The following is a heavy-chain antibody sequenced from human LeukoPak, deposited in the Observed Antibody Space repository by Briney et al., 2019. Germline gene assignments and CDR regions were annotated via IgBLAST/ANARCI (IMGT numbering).Heavy chain of an antibody. D-gene: IGHD2-15*01. J-gene: IGHJ4*02. V-gene: IGHV4-61*01. CDR2: IYYSGST. CDR3: ARASSSSYHHYYFDY. Sequence: PSQTLSLTCTVSGGSISSRTYYWSWIRQPPGKGLEWIGYIYYSGSTNYNPSLKSRVTISVDTSKNQFSLKLSSVTAADTAVYYCARASSSSYHHYYFDYWGQGTLVTVSS. CDR1: GGSISSRTYY.